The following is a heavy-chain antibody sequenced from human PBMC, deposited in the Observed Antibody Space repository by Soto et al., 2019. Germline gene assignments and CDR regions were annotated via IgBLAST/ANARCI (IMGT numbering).Heavy chain of an antibody. CDR2: IDWDDDK. J-gene: IGHJ6*02. V-gene: IGHV2-70*01. CDR1: GFSLSTSGMC. CDR3: ARIEASYHAPGPYYPPSYYYGMDV. D-gene: IGHD3-10*01. Sequence: SGPTLVNPTQTLTLTCTFSGFSLSTSGMCVSWIRQPPGKALEWLALIDWDDDKYYSTSLKTRLTISKDTSKNQVVLTMTNMDPVDTATYYCARIEASYHAPGPYYPPSYYYGMDVWGQGTTVTVSS.